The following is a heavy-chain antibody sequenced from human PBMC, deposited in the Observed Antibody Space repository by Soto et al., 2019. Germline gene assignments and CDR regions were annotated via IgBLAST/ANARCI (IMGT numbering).Heavy chain of an antibody. CDR3: ATVSAYSRGLNYFDY. CDR2: FDPEDGET. Sequence: ASVKVSCKVSGYTLTELSMHWVRQAPGKGLEWMGGFDPEDGETIYAQKFQGRVTMTEDTPTDTAYMELSSLRSEDTAVYYCATVSAYSRGLNYFDYWGQGTLVTVSS. D-gene: IGHD6-19*01. V-gene: IGHV1-24*01. CDR1: GYTLTELS. J-gene: IGHJ4*02.